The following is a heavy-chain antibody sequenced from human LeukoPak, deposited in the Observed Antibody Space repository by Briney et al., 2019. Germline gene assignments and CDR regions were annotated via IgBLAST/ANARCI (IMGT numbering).Heavy chain of an antibody. Sequence: SETLSLTCAVSSDSISSAHWWNWVRRPPGKGLEWIGEINHSGSTNYNPSLKSRVTIAADKSKNQFSLKLSSVTAADTAVYYCARGYGPGYWGQGTLVTVSS. CDR3: ARGYGPGY. J-gene: IGHJ4*02. CDR2: INHSGST. CDR1: SDSISSAHW. D-gene: IGHD4-17*01. V-gene: IGHV4-4*02.